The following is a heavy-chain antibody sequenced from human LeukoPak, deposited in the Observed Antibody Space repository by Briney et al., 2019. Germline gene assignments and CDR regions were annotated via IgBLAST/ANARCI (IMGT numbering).Heavy chain of an antibody. CDR3: ANRKPFDY. J-gene: IGHJ4*02. CDR1: GGSINSYY. CDR2: IYYSGST. V-gene: IGHV4-59*08. D-gene: IGHD3-16*02. Sequence: SETLSLTCTVSGGSINSYYWSWIRQPPGKGLEYIGYIYYSGSTNYNPSLKSRVTISIDTSKNQFSLKLSSVTAADTAVYYCANRKPFDYWGQGTLVTVSS.